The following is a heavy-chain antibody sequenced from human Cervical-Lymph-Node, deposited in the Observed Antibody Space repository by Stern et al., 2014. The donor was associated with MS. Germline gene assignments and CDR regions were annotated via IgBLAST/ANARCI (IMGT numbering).Heavy chain of an antibody. V-gene: IGHV1-69*09. J-gene: IGHJ5*02. CDR1: GGTFSSSYA. CDR3: ARGIVTNRPAATLHNLFDP. D-gene: IGHD2-15*01. Sequence: QLVQSGAEVKKPGSSVNVSCKASGGTFSSSYAVRCVRQAPGQGLEWMGRIIPMLGLPNYAQKFQTRFTITADKSSSTVYMKLSSLTSEDTALYYCARGIVTNRPAATLHNLFDPWGQGTLVTVSS. CDR2: IIPMLGLP.